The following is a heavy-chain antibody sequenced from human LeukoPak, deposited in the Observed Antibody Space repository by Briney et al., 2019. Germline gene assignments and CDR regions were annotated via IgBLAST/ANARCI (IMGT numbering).Heavy chain of an antibody. CDR2: INTDGSST. CDR1: GFTFSSYW. V-gene: IGHV3-74*01. J-gene: IGHJ4*02. Sequence: GGSLRLSCAASGFTFSSYWMHWVRQAPGKGLVWVSRINTDGSSTTYADSVKGRFTISRDSARNTLYLQMNSLRAEDTAVYYCASACSGGSCYDFDYWGQGTLVTVSS. D-gene: IGHD2-15*01. CDR3: ASACSGGSCYDFDY.